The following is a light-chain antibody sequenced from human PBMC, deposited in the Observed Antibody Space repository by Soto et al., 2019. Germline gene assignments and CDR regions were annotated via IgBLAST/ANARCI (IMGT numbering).Light chain of an antibody. CDR2: GAS. CDR1: QSVSSR. V-gene: IGKV3-15*01. Sequence: IVMTQSPATLSVSPGERVTLSCRASQSVSSRLAWYQQKPGQAPRLLIYGASTRATGIPARFSGSGSGTEFTLTIGSLQSEDFAVYYCQQYHNRWTFGQGTKVEIK. J-gene: IGKJ1*01. CDR3: QQYHNRWT.